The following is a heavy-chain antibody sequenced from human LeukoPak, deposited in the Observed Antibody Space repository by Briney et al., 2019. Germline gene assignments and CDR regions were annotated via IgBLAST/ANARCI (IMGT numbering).Heavy chain of an antibody. CDR3: AKGALLWFGELLSPLDY. V-gene: IGHV3-30*18. J-gene: IGHJ4*02. CDR1: GFTFSSYG. Sequence: GRSLRLSCAASGFTFSSYGMHWVRQAPGKGLEWVAVISYDGSNKYYADSVKGRFTISRDNSKNTLYLQMNSLRAEDTAVYYCAKGALLWFGELLSPLDYWGREPWSPSPQ. D-gene: IGHD3-10*01. CDR2: ISYDGSNK.